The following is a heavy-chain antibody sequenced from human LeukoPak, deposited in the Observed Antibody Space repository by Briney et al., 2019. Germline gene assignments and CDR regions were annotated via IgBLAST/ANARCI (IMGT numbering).Heavy chain of an antibody. Sequence: GESLKISCKGSGYSFTSYWIGWVRQMPGKGLKWMGIIYPGDSDARYSPSFQGQVTISADKSISTAYLQWSSLKASDTAMYYCARRKSMVRGVIPRAPYFDYWGQGTLVTVSS. CDR1: GYSFTSYW. CDR3: ARRKSMVRGVIPRAPYFDY. CDR2: IYPGDSDA. J-gene: IGHJ4*02. V-gene: IGHV5-51*01. D-gene: IGHD3-10*01.